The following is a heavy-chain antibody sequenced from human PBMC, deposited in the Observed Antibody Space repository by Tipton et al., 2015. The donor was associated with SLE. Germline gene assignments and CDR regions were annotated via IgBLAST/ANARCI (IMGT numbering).Heavy chain of an antibody. Sequence: TLSLTCTVSGGSISSGGYSWSWIRQPPGKGLEWIGYIYHDGSTNYNPSLKSRVSISIDTSKNHFSLNLSSVTAADTAVYYCARVAGYFDNWGQGTLVTVSS. V-gene: IGHV4-30-2*01. CDR2: IYHDGST. CDR3: ARVAGYFDN. J-gene: IGHJ4*02. D-gene: IGHD3-10*01. CDR1: GGSISSGGYS.